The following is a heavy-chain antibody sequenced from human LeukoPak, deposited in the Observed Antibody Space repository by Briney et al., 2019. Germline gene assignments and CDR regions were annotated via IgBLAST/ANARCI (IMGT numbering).Heavy chain of an antibody. V-gene: IGHV1-18*04. CDR1: VYTFDNYG. J-gene: IGHJ4*02. Sequence: VASVKVSCKTSVYTFDNYGVSWVRQAPGQGFEWMGWISPYNGNTYYAERFRDRVIMTIDTSTTTAYLDLRGLKSDDTAVYFCTRDNSYDNVRATFGHHDYWGQGTLVTVSS. CDR3: TRDNSYDNVRATFGHHDY. CDR2: ISPYNGNT. D-gene: IGHD3-16*01.